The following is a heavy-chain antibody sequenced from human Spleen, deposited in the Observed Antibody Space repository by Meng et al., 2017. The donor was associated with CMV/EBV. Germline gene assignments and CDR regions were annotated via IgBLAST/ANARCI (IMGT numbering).Heavy chain of an antibody. CDR3: ARDRRTTLLGYYYGMDV. CDR2: INYSGST. J-gene: IGHJ6*02. CDR1: GGSSSGYF. D-gene: IGHD4-11*01. V-gene: IGHV4-34*01. Sequence: SETLSLTCAVYGGSSSGYFWSWIRQPPGKGLEWIGEINYSGSTDYNPSLKSRVAISADTSKNQFSLKLSSVTAADTAVYYCARDRRTTLLGYYYGMDVWGQGTTVTVSS.